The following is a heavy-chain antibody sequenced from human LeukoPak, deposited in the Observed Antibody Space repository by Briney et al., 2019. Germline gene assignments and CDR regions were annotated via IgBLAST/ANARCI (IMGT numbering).Heavy chain of an antibody. CDR3: AKSSGHRGFYYYMDV. CDR2: IRYDGSNK. J-gene: IGHJ6*03. D-gene: IGHD1-26*01. CDR1: GFTFSSYG. V-gene: IGHV3-30*02. Sequence: GGSLRLSCAASGFTFSSYGMHWVRQAPGKGLEWVAFIRYDGSNKYYADSVKGRFTISRDNSKNTVYLQMNSLRADDTAVYYCAKSSGHRGFYYYMDVWGKGTTVTVSS.